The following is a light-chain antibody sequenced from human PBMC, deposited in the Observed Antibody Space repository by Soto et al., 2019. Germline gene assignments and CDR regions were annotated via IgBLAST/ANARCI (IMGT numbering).Light chain of an antibody. J-gene: IGLJ1*01. CDR3: GSYTSSNTYV. V-gene: IGLV2-14*03. CDR2: DVS. CDR1: TSDVGDYNY. Sequence: QSVLTQPASVSGSPGQSITISCTGTTSDVGDYNYVSWYQQHPGKAPQLMIYDVSNRPSGVSNRFSASKSGNTASLTISGLQAEDEADYYCGSYTSSNTYVFGTGTKLTVL.